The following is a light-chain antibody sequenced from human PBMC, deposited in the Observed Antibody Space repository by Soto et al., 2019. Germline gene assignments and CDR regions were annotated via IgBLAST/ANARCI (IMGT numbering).Light chain of an antibody. J-gene: IGKJ2*03. CDR1: QTISSW. V-gene: IGKV1-5*03. CDR2: KAS. CDR3: QHYDSSSPYS. Sequence: DIQMTQSPSTLSGSVGDRVTITCRASQTISSWLAWYQQKPGKAPKLLIYKASTLKSGVPSRFSGSGSGTEFTLTISSLQPDDFATYYCQHYDSSSPYSFGLGTRLEL.